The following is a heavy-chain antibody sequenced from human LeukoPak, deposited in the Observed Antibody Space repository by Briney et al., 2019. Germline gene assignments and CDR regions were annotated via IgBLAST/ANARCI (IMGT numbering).Heavy chain of an antibody. Sequence: GGSLRLSCAASGFTFSTYSMSWVRQAPGKGLEWVSDISGSGASTYSADSVKGRFTISRDNSRNRLYLQMNNLRAEDTAVYYCAKDGGTWLKDYWGQGTLVTVSS. CDR2: ISGSGAST. V-gene: IGHV3-23*01. D-gene: IGHD3-22*01. CDR1: GFTFSTYS. CDR3: AKDGGTWLKDY. J-gene: IGHJ4*02.